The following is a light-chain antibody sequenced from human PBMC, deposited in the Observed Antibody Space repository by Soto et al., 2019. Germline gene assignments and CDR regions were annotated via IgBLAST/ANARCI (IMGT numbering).Light chain of an antibody. J-gene: IGKJ1*01. Sequence: QMTQSPASLSASVGDRVTITCRASQSIINFLNWYQQKPGRAPKLLIYTASTLQSGVPSRFSGSGSRRDFTLTISSLQPEDSATYYCQQSHSTPRTFGQGTKVDI. CDR1: QSIINF. V-gene: IGKV1-39*01. CDR3: QQSHSTPRT. CDR2: TAS.